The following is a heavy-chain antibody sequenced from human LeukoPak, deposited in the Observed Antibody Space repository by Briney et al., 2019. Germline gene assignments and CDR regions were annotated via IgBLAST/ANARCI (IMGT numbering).Heavy chain of an antibody. CDR1: GGSISSGSYY. Sequence: SETLSLTCTVSGGSISSGSYYWSWIRQPAGKGLEWIGRIYTSGSTNYNPSLKSRVTISVNTSKNQFSLKLSSVTAADTAVYYCARDGVYCSSTSCYGTAAGLASGIGAVMVWGQGTLVTVSS. D-gene: IGHD2-2*01. CDR2: IYTSGST. CDR3: ARDGVYCSSTSCYGTAAGLASGIGAVMV. J-gene: IGHJ4*02. V-gene: IGHV4-61*02.